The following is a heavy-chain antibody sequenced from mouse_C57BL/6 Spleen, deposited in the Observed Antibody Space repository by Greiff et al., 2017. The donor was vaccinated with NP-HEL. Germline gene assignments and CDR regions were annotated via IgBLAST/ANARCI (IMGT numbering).Heavy chain of an antibody. Sequence: DVKLVESEGGLVQPGSSMKLSCTASGFTFSDYYMAWVRQVPEKGLEWVANINYDGSSTYYLDSLKSRFIISRDNAKNILYLQMSSLKSEDTATYYCARGRWLLPDDWGQGTTLTVSS. V-gene: IGHV5-16*01. D-gene: IGHD2-3*01. CDR3: ARGRWLLPDD. J-gene: IGHJ2*01. CDR2: INYDGSST. CDR1: GFTFSDYY.